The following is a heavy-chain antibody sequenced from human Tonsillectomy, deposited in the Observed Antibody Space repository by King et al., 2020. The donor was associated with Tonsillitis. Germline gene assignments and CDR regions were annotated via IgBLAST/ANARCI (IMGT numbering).Heavy chain of an antibody. CDR3: AKGTYYYDSSGDYFDS. CDR1: GFTFSSYA. D-gene: IGHD3-22*01. CDR2: IYSGGSST. J-gene: IGHJ4*02. Sequence: VQLVESGGGLVQPGGSLRLSCAASGFTFSSYAMSWVRQAPGKGLEWVAVIYSGGSSTYYADSVKGRFTISRDNSKNTLFLQMNSLRAEDTAVYYCAKGTYYYDSSGDYFDSWGQGTLVTVSS. V-gene: IGHV3-23*03.